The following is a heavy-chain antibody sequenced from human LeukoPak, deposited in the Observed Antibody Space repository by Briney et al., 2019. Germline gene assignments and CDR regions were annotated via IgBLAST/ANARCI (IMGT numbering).Heavy chain of an antibody. CDR2: ISGSGGST. CDR3: ARVAWYYDSSGYLANYFGY. CDR1: GFTFSSYA. V-gene: IGHV3-23*01. D-gene: IGHD3-22*01. Sequence: GGSLRLSCAASGFTFSSYAMSWVRQAPGKGLEWVSAISGSGGSTYYADSVKGRFTISRDNSKNTLYLQMNSLRAEDTAVYYCARVAWYYDSSGYLANYFGYWGQGTLVTVSS. J-gene: IGHJ4*02.